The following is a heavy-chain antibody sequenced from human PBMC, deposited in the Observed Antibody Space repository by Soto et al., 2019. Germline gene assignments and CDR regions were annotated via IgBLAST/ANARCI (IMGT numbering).Heavy chain of an antibody. J-gene: IGHJ6*03. CDR3: AREGPYGDYDDYYYYYMDV. V-gene: IGHV3-66*01. Sequence: GSLRLSCAASGFTVSSNYMSWVRQAPGKGLEWVSVIYSGGSTYYADSVKGRFTISRDNSKNTLYLQMNSLRAEDTAVYYCAREGPYGDYDDYYYYYMDVWGKGTTVTVSS. CDR1: GFTVSSNY. D-gene: IGHD4-17*01. CDR2: IYSGGST.